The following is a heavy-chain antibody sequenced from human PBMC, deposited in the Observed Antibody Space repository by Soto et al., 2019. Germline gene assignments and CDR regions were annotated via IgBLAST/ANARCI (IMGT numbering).Heavy chain of an antibody. Sequence: ASVKVSCKASGYTFTSYAMHWVRQAPGQRLEWMGWINAGNGNTKYSQKFQGRVTITRDTSASTAYMELSSLRSEDTAVYYCATSLYYYYGMDVWGQGTTVTVSS. CDR3: ATSLYYYYGMDV. V-gene: IGHV1-3*01. CDR1: GYTFTSYA. CDR2: INAGNGNT. J-gene: IGHJ6*02.